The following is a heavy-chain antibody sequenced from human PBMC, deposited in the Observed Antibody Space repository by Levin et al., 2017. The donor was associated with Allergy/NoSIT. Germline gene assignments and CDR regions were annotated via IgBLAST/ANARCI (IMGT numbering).Heavy chain of an antibody. V-gene: IGHV4-39*01. J-gene: IGHJ3*02. CDR2: IYYSGST. CDR1: GGSISSSSYY. CDR3: ARLSYSYGTMIVVDPPHAFDI. D-gene: IGHD3-22*01. Sequence: SETLSLTCTVSGGSISSSSYYWGWIRQPPGKGLEWIGSIYYSGSTYYNPSLKSRVTISVDTSKNQFSLKLSSVTAADTAVYYCARLSYSYGTMIVVDPPHAFDIWGQGTMVTVSS.